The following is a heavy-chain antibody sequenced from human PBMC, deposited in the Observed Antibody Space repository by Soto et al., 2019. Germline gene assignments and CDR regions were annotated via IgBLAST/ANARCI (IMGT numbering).Heavy chain of an antibody. CDR2: INVGNDNT. J-gene: IGHJ4*02. V-gene: IGHV1-3*01. D-gene: IGHD4-4*01. CDR1: GYTFSSNT. CDR3: ARDKDYSSFPTFDY. Sequence: ASVKVSCKASGYTFSSNTLHWVRQAPGQRLEWMGWINVGNDNTKYSETFQGRVTITRDTSASTAYLELSSLTYEDTAVYFCARDKDYSSFPTFDYWGQGYLVTVSS.